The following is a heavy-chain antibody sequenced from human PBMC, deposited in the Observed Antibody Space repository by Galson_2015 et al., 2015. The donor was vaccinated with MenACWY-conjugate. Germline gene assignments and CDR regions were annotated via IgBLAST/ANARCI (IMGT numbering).Heavy chain of an antibody. V-gene: IGHV3-74*01. J-gene: IGHJ4*02. D-gene: IGHD2-2*01. CDR3: AVYCSSTRCYGASGGY. CDR1: GFTFSSYW. Sequence: SLRLSCAASGFTFSSYWMHWVRQAPGKGLVWVSLINSDGSSTSYADSVKGRFTISRDNAKNTLYLQMNSLRAEDTAVYYCAVYCSSTRCYGASGGYWGQGTLGTGSS. CDR2: INSDGSST.